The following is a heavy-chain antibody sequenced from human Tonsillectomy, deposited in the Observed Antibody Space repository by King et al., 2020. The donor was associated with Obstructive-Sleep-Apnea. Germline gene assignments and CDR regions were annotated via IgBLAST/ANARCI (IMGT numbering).Heavy chain of an antibody. CDR1: GVSISSYY. Sequence: MQLQESGPGLVKPSETLSLTCTVSGVSISSYYWSWIRQPPGKGLEWIGYIYYSGSTNYNPSLKSRVTISIDTSKNQFSLKLTSVTAADTAVYYCARIYADYEVDYWGQGTLVTVSS. V-gene: IGHV4-59*01. D-gene: IGHD4-17*01. CDR3: ARIYADYEVDY. J-gene: IGHJ4*02. CDR2: IYYSGST.